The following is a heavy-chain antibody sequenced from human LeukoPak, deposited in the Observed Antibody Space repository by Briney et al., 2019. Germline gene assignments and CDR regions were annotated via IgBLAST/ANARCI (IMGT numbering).Heavy chain of an antibody. J-gene: IGHJ5*02. CDR1: GGSFSGYY. D-gene: IGHD3-22*01. V-gene: IGHV4-34*01. Sequence: PSETLSLTCAVYGGSFSGYYWSWIRQPPGKGLEWIGEINHSGSTNYNPSLKSRVTISVDTSKNQFSLKLSSVTAADTAVYYCARQLGYYDSSGSTWGQGTLVTVSS. CDR3: ARQLGYYDSSGST. CDR2: INHSGST.